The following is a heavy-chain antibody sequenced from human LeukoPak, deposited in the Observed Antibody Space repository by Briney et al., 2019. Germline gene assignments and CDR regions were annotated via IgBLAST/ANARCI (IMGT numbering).Heavy chain of an antibody. CDR3: ARQILAAAGPISTTYYYYYYMDV. J-gene: IGHJ6*03. CDR1: GYSFTSYW. CDR2: IYPGDSDT. Sequence: GESLKISCKGSGYSFTSYWIGWVRQMPGKGLEWMGIIYPGDSDTRYSPSFQGQVTISADKSISTAYLQWSSLKALDTAMYYCARQILAAAGPISTTYYYYYYMDVWGKGTTVTVSS. V-gene: IGHV5-51*01. D-gene: IGHD6-13*01.